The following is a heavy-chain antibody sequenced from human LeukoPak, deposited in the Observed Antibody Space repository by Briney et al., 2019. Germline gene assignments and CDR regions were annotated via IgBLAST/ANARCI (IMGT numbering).Heavy chain of an antibody. D-gene: IGHD3-22*01. V-gene: IGHV3-43D*03. CDR3: ATAPYDSIGIFDY. Sequence: PGGSLRLSCAASGFTFDDYAMHWVRHAPGKGLEGVSLISWDGDSTYYSDSVKGRFTISRDNNKNSLYLQMNSLRTEDTALYYCATAPYDSIGIFDYWGQGTLVTVSS. CDR1: GFTFDDYA. J-gene: IGHJ4*02. CDR2: ISWDGDST.